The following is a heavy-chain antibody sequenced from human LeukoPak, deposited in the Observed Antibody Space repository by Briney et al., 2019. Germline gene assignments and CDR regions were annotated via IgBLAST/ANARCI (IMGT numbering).Heavy chain of an antibody. CDR3: ARPRGWERRWYFDL. CDR2: ISSSGTYI. CDR1: GFTFSNYG. J-gene: IGHJ2*01. D-gene: IGHD1-26*01. Sequence: GGSQRLSCAASGFTFSNYGMNWVRQAPGKGLEWVSSISSSGTYIYYADSMKGRFTISRDNAKNSLYLQMDSLRAEDTAVYYCARPRGWERRWYFDLWGRGTLVTVSS. V-gene: IGHV3-21*01.